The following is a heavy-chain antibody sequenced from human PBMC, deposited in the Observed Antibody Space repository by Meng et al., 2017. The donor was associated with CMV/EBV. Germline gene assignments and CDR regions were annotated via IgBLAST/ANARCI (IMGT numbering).Heavy chain of an antibody. CDR3: TREGYSGSLDY. CDR1: GFNFSNYW. J-gene: IGHJ4*02. CDR2: VRGDESMI. Sequence: SCAVSGFNFSNYWMHWVRQAPGKGLVWVSRVRGDESMITYADSVKGRFSISRDNAKNHLYLQMNSLRAEDTAVYYCTREGYSGSLDYWGQGTLVTVSS. V-gene: IGHV3-74*01. D-gene: IGHD1-26*01.